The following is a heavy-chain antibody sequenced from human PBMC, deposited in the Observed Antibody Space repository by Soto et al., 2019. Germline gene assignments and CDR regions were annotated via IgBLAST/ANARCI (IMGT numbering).Heavy chain of an antibody. CDR1: GFTFSSYA. J-gene: IGHJ6*02. V-gene: IGHV3-30-3*01. Sequence: GGSLRLSCAASGFTFSSYAMHWVRQAPGKGLEWVAVTSYDGSNKYYADSVKGRFTISRDNSKNTLYLLMNRLRADDTAVYYCAREWFTNGMDVWGQGTTVTVSS. D-gene: IGHD3-22*01. CDR2: TSYDGSNK. CDR3: AREWFTNGMDV.